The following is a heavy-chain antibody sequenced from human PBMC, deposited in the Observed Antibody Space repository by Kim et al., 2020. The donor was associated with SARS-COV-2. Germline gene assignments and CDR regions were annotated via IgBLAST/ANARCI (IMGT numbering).Heavy chain of an antibody. V-gene: IGHV3-48*02. CDR3: LGGTHLP. J-gene: IGHJ5*02. CDR2: RSDVI. Sequence: RSDVIYYADSVKGRLTISRDNAKNSLYLQMNSLRYDDTAVYYCLGGTHLPWGQGTLVTVSS.